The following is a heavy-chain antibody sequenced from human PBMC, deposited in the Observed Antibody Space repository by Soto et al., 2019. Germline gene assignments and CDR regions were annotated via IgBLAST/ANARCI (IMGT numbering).Heavy chain of an antibody. Sequence: ASVKVSCKASGFTFTGYFMHWVRQAPGQGLEWMGWINSNSGGTNYAQKFQGRVTMTRDTSISTAYMELSRLRSDDTAVYYCAILVPATSSHYWGQATLVTVSS. V-gene: IGHV1-2*02. D-gene: IGHD1-26*01. CDR3: AILVPATSSHY. CDR1: GFTFTGYF. CDR2: INSNSGGT. J-gene: IGHJ4*02.